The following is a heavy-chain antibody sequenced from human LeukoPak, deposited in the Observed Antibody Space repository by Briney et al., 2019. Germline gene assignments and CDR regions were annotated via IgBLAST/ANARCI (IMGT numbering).Heavy chain of an antibody. J-gene: IGHJ5*02. CDR3: GRRKAPFSWGVVNWFDP. CDR2: IYWDADK. D-gene: IGHD3-10*01. Sequence: SGPTLVNPKQILTLTRTYSGLSLTSTGDGVVWIRQPPGNPLEWLAFIYWDADKHYNPSLRRRLTGAKETSRSQVILTMPNLDPADTATYYCGRRKAPFSWGVVNWFDPWGQGIQVTVSS. CDR1: GLSLTSTGDG. V-gene: IGHV2-5*02.